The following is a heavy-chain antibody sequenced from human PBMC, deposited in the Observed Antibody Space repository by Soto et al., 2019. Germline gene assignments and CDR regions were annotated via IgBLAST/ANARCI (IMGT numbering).Heavy chain of an antibody. D-gene: IGHD3-3*01. CDR3: ARVFGVVTFDP. CDR2: ISSSSSYI. CDR1: GFTFISYS. J-gene: IGHJ5*02. V-gene: IGHV3-21*01. Sequence: GGSLRLSCAASGFTFISYSMNWVRRAPGKGLEWVSSISSSSSYIYYADSVKGRFTISRDNAKNSLYLQMNSLRAEDTAVYYCARVFGVVTFDPWGQGTLVTVSS.